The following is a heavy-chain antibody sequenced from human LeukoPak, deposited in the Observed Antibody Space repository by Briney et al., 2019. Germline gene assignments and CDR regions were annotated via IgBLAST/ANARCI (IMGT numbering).Heavy chain of an antibody. CDR3: ARSREYSSSARYFDY. CDR1: GFTFSSYL. Sequence: GGSLRLSCAASGFTFSSYLMSWVRQAPGKGLEWVAKITEDGSEKDYVDSVKVRFTISRDNARNSLYLQMNSLRAEDMALYYCARSREYSSSARYFDYWGQGTLVTVSS. V-gene: IGHV3-7*03. CDR2: ITEDGSEK. D-gene: IGHD6-6*01. J-gene: IGHJ4*02.